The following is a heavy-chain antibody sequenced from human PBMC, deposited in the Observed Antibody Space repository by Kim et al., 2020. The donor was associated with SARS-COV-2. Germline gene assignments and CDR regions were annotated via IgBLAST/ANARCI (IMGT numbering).Heavy chain of an antibody. CDR3: ARGHGVVVTTNYWYFDL. CDR1: GYTFTSYG. V-gene: IGHV1-18*01. J-gene: IGHJ2*01. CDR2: ISAYNGNT. Sequence: ASVKVSCKASGYTFTSYGISWVRQAPGQGLEWMGWISAYNGNTNYAQKLQGRVTMTTDTSTSTAYMELRSLRSDDTAVYYCARGHGVVVTTNYWYFDLWGRGTLVTVSS. D-gene: IGHD2-21*02.